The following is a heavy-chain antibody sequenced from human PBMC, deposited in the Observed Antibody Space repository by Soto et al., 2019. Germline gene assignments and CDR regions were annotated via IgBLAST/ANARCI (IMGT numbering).Heavy chain of an antibody. V-gene: IGHV3-7*05. CDR1: GFTFSSYW. CDR3: ARDQGYCSSTSCYAHTSPYYYYYGMDV. Sequence: PGGSLRLSCAASGFTFSSYWMSWVRQAPGKGLEWVANIKQDGSEKYYVDSVKGRFTISRDNAKNSLYLQMNSLRAEDTAVYYCARDQGYCSSTSCYAHTSPYYYYYGMDVWGQGTTVTVSS. J-gene: IGHJ6*02. CDR2: IKQDGSEK. D-gene: IGHD2-2*01.